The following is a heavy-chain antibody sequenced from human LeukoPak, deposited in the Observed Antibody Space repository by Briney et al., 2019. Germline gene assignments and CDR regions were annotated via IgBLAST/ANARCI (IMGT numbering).Heavy chain of an antibody. D-gene: IGHD2-2*01. CDR1: GFAFGSEA. J-gene: IGHJ6*02. Sequence: PGGSLRLSCAVSGFAFGSEAMSWVRQSPARGLEWVASISPGGGTTYYADSVKGRFTISRDNAKNSLYLQMNSLRAEDTAVYYCARDSPYCSSTSCYSRGNYYGMDVWGQGTTVTVSS. CDR2: ISPGGGTT. CDR3: ARDSPYCSSTSCYSRGNYYGMDV. V-gene: IGHV3-23*01.